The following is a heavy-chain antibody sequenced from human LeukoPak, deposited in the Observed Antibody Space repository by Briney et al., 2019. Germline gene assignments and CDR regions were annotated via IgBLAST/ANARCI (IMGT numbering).Heavy chain of an antibody. CDR3: ARWEGIVGATTDY. V-gene: IGHV5-51*01. D-gene: IGHD1-26*01. Sequence: GESLKISCKGSGYNFANYWIGWVRQMPGKGLEWMGIIYPADSDTRYSPSFQGQVTISADKSISTAYLQWSSLKASDTAMYYCARWEGIVGATTDYWGQGTLVTVSS. CDR2: IYPADSDT. J-gene: IGHJ4*02. CDR1: GYNFANYW.